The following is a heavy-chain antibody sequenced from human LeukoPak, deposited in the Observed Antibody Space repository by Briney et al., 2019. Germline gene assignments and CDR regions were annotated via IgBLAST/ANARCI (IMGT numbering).Heavy chain of an antibody. J-gene: IGHJ3*02. D-gene: IGHD4-17*01. Sequence: PSETLSLTCAVYGGSFSGYYWSWIRQPPGKGLEWIGEIKHSGSTNYNPSLKSRVTISVDTSKNQFSLKLSSVTAADTAVYYCARVRSTVTTPSAFDIWGQGTMVTVSS. CDR1: GGSFSGYY. CDR2: IKHSGST. CDR3: ARVRSTVTTPSAFDI. V-gene: IGHV4-34*01.